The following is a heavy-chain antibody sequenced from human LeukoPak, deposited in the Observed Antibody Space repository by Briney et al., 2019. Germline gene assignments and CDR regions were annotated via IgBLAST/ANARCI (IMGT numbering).Heavy chain of an antibody. J-gene: IGHJ4*02. CDR3: AGEPIVGATNLFDY. D-gene: IGHD1-26*01. Sequence: SSETLSLTCTVSGGSINNYYWSWIRQPPGKGLEWLGYVYYSGSINYNPSLKSRLTISVDTSKNQFSLKLSSVTAADTAVYYCAGEPIVGATNLFDYWGQGTLVTVSS. CDR1: GGSINNYY. CDR2: VYYSGSI. V-gene: IGHV4-59*01.